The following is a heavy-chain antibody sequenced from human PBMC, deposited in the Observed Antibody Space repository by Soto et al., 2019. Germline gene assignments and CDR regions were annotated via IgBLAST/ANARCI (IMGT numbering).Heavy chain of an antibody. Sequence: GGYLRLSCAASGFTFSSYAMSWVRQAPGKGLEWVSAISGSGGSTYYADSVKGRFTISRDNSKNTLYLQMNSLRAEDTAVYYCAKDTYSSSYYYYYYGMDVWGQGTTVTVSS. CDR2: ISGSGGST. CDR1: GFTFSSYA. CDR3: AKDTYSSSYYYYYYGMDV. J-gene: IGHJ6*02. V-gene: IGHV3-23*01. D-gene: IGHD6-6*01.